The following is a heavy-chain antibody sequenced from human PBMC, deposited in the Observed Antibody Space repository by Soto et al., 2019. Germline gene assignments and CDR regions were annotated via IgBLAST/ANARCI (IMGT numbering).Heavy chain of an antibody. Sequence: ASVKVSGKASGYTFTSYGISWVRQAPGQGIEWMGWISAYNGNTNYAQKLQGRVTMTTDTSTSTAYMELRSLRSDDTAVYYCARNYDILTGNYYGMDVWGQGTTVTVSS. V-gene: IGHV1-18*01. CDR2: ISAYNGNT. CDR3: ARNYDILTGNYYGMDV. CDR1: GYTFTSYG. D-gene: IGHD3-9*01. J-gene: IGHJ6*02.